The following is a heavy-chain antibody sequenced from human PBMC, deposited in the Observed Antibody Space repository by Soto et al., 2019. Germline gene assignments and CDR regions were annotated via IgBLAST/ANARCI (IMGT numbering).Heavy chain of an antibody. CDR3: ASFLEWLPWFDP. J-gene: IGHJ5*02. CDR1: GGSISSSSYY. D-gene: IGHD3-3*01. Sequence: QLQLQESGPGLVKPSETLSLTCTVSGGSISSSSYYWGWIRQPPGKGLEWIGSIYYSGSTYYNPSLKSRVTISVDTSKNQFSLKLSSVTAADTAVYYCASFLEWLPWFDPWGQGTLVTVSS. V-gene: IGHV4-39*07. CDR2: IYYSGST.